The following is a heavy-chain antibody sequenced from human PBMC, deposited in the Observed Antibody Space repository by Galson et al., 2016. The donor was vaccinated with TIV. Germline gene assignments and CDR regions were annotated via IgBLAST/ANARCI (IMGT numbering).Heavy chain of an antibody. CDR3: AREGRGAAYPNNFDY. CDR2: IYSNDNT. V-gene: IGHV3-53*01. D-gene: IGHD1-26*01. CDR1: GFSVSYKH. J-gene: IGHJ4*02. Sequence: SLRLSCAASGFSVSYKHMIWVRQTPGKGLEWVSLIYSNDNTYYADSVKGRFTTSRDNSKNTLYLQMNSLTAEDTAIYYCAREGRGAAYPNNFDYWGQGTLVTVSS.